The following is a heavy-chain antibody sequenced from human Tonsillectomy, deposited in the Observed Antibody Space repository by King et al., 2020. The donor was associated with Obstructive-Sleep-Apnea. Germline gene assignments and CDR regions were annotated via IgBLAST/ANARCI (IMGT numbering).Heavy chain of an antibody. Sequence: QLVQSGAEVKKPGASVKVSCKASGYTFTGYYMHWVRQAPGQGLEWMGWNNPNSGGTNYAQKFQGWVTMTRDTSISTAYMELSRLRSDDTAVYYCARGDYGDYVYFQHWGQGTLVTVSS. D-gene: IGHD4-17*01. CDR2: NNPNSGGT. V-gene: IGHV1-2*04. J-gene: IGHJ1*01. CDR1: GYTFTGYY. CDR3: ARGDYGDYVYFQH.